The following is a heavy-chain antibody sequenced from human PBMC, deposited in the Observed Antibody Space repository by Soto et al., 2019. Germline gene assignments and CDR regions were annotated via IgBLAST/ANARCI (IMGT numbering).Heavy chain of an antibody. D-gene: IGHD3-9*01. V-gene: IGHV1-2*04. CDR2: INPNSGGT. Sequence: ASVKVSCKASGYTFTGYYMHWVRQAPGQGLEWMGWINPNSGGTNYAQKFQGWVTMTRDTSISTAYMELSRLRSDDTAVYYCARDRRYFDWLAPEFDYWGQGNLVTGSS. J-gene: IGHJ4*02. CDR3: ARDRRYFDWLAPEFDY. CDR1: GYTFTGYY.